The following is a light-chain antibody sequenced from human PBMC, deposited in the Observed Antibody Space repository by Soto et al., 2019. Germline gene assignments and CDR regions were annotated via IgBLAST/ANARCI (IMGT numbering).Light chain of an antibody. CDR1: QSVSSS. J-gene: IGKJ1*01. CDR3: QQGSTWPWT. CDR2: EAS. V-gene: IGKV3-11*01. Sequence: EIVLTQSPATLSLSPGERATLSCRASQSVSSSLAWYQQKLGPAPRLLIYEASDRATGIPARFSGSGSGTDFTLIISSLEPEDFAVYYCQQGSTWPWTFGQGTKVEIK.